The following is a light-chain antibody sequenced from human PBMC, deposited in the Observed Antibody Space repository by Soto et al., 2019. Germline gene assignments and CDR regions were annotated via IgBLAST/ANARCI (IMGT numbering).Light chain of an antibody. V-gene: IGLV2-8*01. CDR1: SSDVGGYNY. Sequence: QSALTQPPSASGSPGRSVTISCTGTSSDVGGYNYVSWYQHHPGKAPQLIIYAVTQRPSGVPDRFSGSKSGNTASLTVSWLQAEDEADYYCSSYEGSNNYVFGTGTKVTVL. J-gene: IGLJ1*01. CDR3: SSYEGSNNYV. CDR2: AVT.